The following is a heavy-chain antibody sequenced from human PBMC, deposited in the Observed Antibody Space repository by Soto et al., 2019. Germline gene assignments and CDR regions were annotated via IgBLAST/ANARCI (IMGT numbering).Heavy chain of an antibody. CDR1: GYDFTNYY. CDR3: ARGDIDY. J-gene: IGHJ4*02. CDR2: VHPDGGHT. V-gene: IGHV1-46*01. Sequence: VASVKVSCKASGYDFTNYYVQWVRQAPGQGLEWMGVVHPDGGHTTYAQRFQDRVTMTRDTFTSTIYMELSSLRSEDTAVYYCARGDIDYWGQGTLVTVS.